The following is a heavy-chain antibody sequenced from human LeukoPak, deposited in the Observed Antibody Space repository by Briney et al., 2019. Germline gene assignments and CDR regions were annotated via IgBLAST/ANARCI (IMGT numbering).Heavy chain of an antibody. Sequence: VDSVKGRFTISRDNAKNSLYLQMNSLRAEDTAVYYCARDVDTAIDYWGQGTLVTVSS. J-gene: IGHJ4*02. CDR3: ARDVDTAIDY. D-gene: IGHD5-18*01. V-gene: IGHV3-7*04.